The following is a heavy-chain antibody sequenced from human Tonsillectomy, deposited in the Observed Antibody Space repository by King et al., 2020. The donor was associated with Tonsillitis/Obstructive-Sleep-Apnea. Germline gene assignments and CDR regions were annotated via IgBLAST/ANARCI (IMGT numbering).Heavy chain of an antibody. V-gene: IGHV5-51*01. Sequence: QLVQSGAEVKKPGESLKISCKSSGYSFTSYWIGWVRQMPGKGLEWMGIIYPGDSDTRYSPSFQGQVTISADKSISTAYLQWSSLKASDTAMYYCARHTSSGYYSYYYGMDVWGQGTTVTVSS. CDR3: ARHTSSGYYSYYYGMDV. CDR1: GYSFTSYW. D-gene: IGHD3-22*01. CDR2: IYPGDSDT. J-gene: IGHJ6*02.